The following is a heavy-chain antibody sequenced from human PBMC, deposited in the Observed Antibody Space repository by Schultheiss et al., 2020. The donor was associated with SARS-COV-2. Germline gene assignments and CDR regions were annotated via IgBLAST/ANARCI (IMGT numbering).Heavy chain of an antibody. CDR2: IYYSGST. CDR1: GYSISSSNW. CDR3: AGSGYRYGARW. D-gene: IGHD5-18*01. Sequence: SQTLSLTCAVSGYSISSSNWWGWIRQPPGKGLEWIGSIYYSGSTNYNPSLKSRVITSVDTSKNQFSLKLSSVTAADTAIYYCAGSGYRYGARWWGQGALVTVSS. J-gene: IGHJ4*02. V-gene: IGHV4-38-2*01.